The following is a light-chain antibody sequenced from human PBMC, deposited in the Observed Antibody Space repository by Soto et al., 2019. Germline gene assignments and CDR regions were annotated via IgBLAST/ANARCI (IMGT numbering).Light chain of an antibody. J-gene: IGLJ1*01. V-gene: IGLV2-8*01. CDR1: SSDVGGYNF. CDR2: EVT. CDR3: TSYAGSNNHV. Sequence: QSALTQPPSASGSPGQSVTISCTGTSSDVGGYNFVSWYQQYPGKAPKLMIYEVTKRPSGVPDRFSGSKSGNTASLTVSGLQAEDEADYYCTSYAGSNNHVFGNGTKLTVL.